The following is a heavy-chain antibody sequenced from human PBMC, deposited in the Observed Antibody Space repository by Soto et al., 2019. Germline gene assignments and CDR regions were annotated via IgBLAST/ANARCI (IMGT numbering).Heavy chain of an antibody. J-gene: IGHJ3*02. CDR3: AILHYGDPQGPYDAFDI. Sequence: EVQLLESGGGLVQPGGSLRLSCAASGFTFSSYAMSWVRQAPGKGLEWVSAISGSGGSTYYADSVKGRFTISRDNSKNTLYLQMNSVTAEDTAVYYCAILHYGDPQGPYDAFDIWGQGTMVTVSS. CDR2: ISGSGGST. V-gene: IGHV3-23*01. D-gene: IGHD4-17*01. CDR1: GFTFSSYA.